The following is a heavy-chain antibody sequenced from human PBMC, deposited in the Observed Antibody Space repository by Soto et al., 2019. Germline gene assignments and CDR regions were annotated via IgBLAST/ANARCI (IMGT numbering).Heavy chain of an antibody. CDR2: IIPVFGRP. J-gene: IGHJ1*01. CDR1: GGSFSSFG. CDR3: AREGSGYNL. D-gene: IGHD5-12*01. Sequence: SVKVSCKASGGSFSSFGISWVRQAPGQGLGWMGGIIPVFGRPNYAQRFRGRLTITADESTNTVYLELIDLRSEDTAVYYCAREGSGYNLWGQGTQVTVSS. V-gene: IGHV1-69*13.